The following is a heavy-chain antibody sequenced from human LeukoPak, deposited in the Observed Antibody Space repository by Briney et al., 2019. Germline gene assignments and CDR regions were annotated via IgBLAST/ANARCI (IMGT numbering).Heavy chain of an antibody. D-gene: IGHD3-10*01. CDR3: ARDRTYGSGSRTFDY. J-gene: IGHJ4*02. CDR1: GYTFTGYY. V-gene: IGHV1-2*02. Sequence: ASVKVSCKASGYTFTGYYMHWVRQAPGQGLEWMGWINPNSGGTNYAQKFQGRVTMTRDTSISTAYMELSRLRSDDTAVYYCARDRTYGSGSRTFDYWGQGTLVTVSS. CDR2: INPNSGGT.